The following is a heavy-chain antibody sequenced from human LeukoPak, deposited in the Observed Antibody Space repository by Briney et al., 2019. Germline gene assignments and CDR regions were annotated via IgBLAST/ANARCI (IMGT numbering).Heavy chain of an antibody. V-gene: IGHV3-64*01. CDR3: ARLLSSGSTRRIYEY. CDR1: GFTFSGYP. CDR2: ITRDGGGT. D-gene: IGHD6-6*01. J-gene: IGHJ4*02. Sequence: TGGSLRLSCAASGFTFSGYPMHWVRQAPGKGLEYVSAITRDGGGTYYASSVRGRFTISRDNSMNMLYLQMGGLRDEDMAVYYCARLLSSGSTRRIYEYWCQGTLVTVSS.